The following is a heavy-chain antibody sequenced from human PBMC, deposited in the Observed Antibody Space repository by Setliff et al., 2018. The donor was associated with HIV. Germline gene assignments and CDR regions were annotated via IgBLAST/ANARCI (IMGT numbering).Heavy chain of an antibody. J-gene: IGHJ6*03. CDR2: ISAGSTYI. CDR3: ARAPDGSGWAQAGQYYMDV. V-gene: IGHV3-21*01. CDR1: GFPFSHYA. Sequence: PGESLKISCAASGFPFSHYAMNWVRQAPGKGLVWVASISAGSTYIHHADSLKGRFSISRDNTKYILYLEMNSLRPEDTAVYYCARAPDGSGWAQAGQYYMDVWGKGTTVTAP. D-gene: IGHD6-19*01.